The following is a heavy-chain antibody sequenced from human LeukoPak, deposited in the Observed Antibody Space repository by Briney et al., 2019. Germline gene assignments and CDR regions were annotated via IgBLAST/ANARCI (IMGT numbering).Heavy chain of an antibody. J-gene: IGHJ4*02. CDR3: ARGETTAYLPFDY. CDR2: IYYSGST. D-gene: IGHD4-17*01. V-gene: IGHV4-59*08. CDR1: GGSISSYY. Sequence: SETLSLTCTVSGGSISSYYWSWIRQPPGKGLEWIGYIYYSGSTNYNPSLKSRVTISVDTSKNQFSLKLSSVTAADTAVYYCARGETTAYLPFDYWGQGTLVTVSS.